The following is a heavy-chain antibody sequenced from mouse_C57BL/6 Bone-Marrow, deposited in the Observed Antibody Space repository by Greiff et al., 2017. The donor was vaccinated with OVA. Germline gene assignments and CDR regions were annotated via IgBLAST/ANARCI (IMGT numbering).Heavy chain of an antibody. V-gene: IGHV14-4*01. Sequence: EVKLQESGAELVRPGASVKLSCTASGFNIKDDYMHWVKQRPEQGLEWIGWIDPENGDTEYASKFQGKATITADTSSNTAYLQLSSLTSEDTAVYYCTTEGNYVGYAMDYWGQGTSVTVSS. J-gene: IGHJ4*01. CDR2: IDPENGDT. CDR3: TTEGNYVGYAMDY. CDR1: GFNIKDDY. D-gene: IGHD2-1*01.